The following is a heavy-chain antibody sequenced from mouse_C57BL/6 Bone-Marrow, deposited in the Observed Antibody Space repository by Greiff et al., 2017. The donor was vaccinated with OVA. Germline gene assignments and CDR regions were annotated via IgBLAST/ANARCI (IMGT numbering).Heavy chain of an antibody. J-gene: IGHJ4*01. CDR2: IDPSDSYT. D-gene: IGHD2-4*01. V-gene: IGHV1-69*01. Sequence: QVQLQQPGAELVMPGASVKLSCQASGYTFTSYWMHWVKQRPGQGLEWIGEIDPSDSYTNYNQKLKGKSTLTVDKSSSTAYMQLSSLTSEDSAVYYCALYYEYCYAMDYWGQGTSVTVSS. CDR3: ALYYEYCYAMDY. CDR1: GYTFTSYW.